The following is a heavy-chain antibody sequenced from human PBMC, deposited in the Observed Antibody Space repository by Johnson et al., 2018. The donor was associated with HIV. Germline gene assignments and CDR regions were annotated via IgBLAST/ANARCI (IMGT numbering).Heavy chain of an antibody. J-gene: IGHJ3*02. Sequence: QVQLVESGGGLVEPGGSLRLSCAASGFTFSSYAMHWVRQAPGKGLEWVAVISSDGSTKYYADSVKGRFTISRDNSKNTLYLQMNSLRVEDTAVYYCAKAVGGYAFDIWGQGTMVTVSS. V-gene: IGHV3-30-3*01. D-gene: IGHD1-26*01. CDR2: ISSDGSTK. CDR3: AKAVGGYAFDI. CDR1: GFTFSSYA.